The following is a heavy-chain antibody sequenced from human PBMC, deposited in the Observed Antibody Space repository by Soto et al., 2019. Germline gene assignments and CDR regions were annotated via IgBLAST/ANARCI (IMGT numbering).Heavy chain of an antibody. CDR3: ARDRGYNWNDIPDC. CDR2: IKQDGSEK. J-gene: IGHJ4*02. V-gene: IGHV3-7*01. CDR1: GFTFSTYW. D-gene: IGHD1-1*01. Sequence: EVQLVESGGGLVQPGGSLRLFCAASGFTFSTYWMSWVRQAPGKGLERVANIKQDGSEKYYVDSVKGRFTIARDNARNSLYLQMNSLRAEDTAVYYCARDRGYNWNDIPDCWGQGTLVTVSS.